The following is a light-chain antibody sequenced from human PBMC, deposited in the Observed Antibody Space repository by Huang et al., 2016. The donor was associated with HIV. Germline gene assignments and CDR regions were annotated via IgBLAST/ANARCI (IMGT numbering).Light chain of an antibody. J-gene: IGKJ4*01. CDR3: QQRSSGVT. Sequence: IVLTQSLATLSWYPGERVTLSCRASQSVGNYIAWYQQHPGQSPKLLIYDTATKAPGTPVRFSGSGSGTDFTLTISSLESEDFAVYYCQQRSSGVTFGGGTKV. V-gene: IGKV3-11*01. CDR1: QSVGNY. CDR2: DTA.